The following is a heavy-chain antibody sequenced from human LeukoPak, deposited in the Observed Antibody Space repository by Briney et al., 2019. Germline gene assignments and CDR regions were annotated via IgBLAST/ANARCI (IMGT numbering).Heavy chain of an antibody. D-gene: IGHD6-19*01. CDR1: GGSISSYY. CDR3: ASHPGGSGGYSYFDY. V-gene: IGHV4-59*08. J-gene: IGHJ4*02. Sequence: SETLSLTCTVSGGSISSYYWSWIRQPPGKGLEWVGYIYYSGSTNYNPSRKSRVTITVDTSKNHFSQKLSSVTAADTAVYYCASHPGGSGGYSYFDYWGQGTLVTVSS. CDR2: IYYSGST.